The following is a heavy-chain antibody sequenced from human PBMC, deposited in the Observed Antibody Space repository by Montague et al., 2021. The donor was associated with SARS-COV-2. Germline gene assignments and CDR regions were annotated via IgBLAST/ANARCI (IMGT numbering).Heavy chain of an antibody. CDR1: GGSISSSSYY. V-gene: IGHV4-39*01. CDR3: ARQENSSGWFKTDAFDI. Sequence: SETRSLTCTVSGGSISSSSYYWGWIRQPPGKGLEWIGSIYYSGGTYYNPSLKSRVTISVDTSKNQFSLKLSSVTAADTAVYYCARQENSSGWFKTDAFDIWGQGTMVTVSS. CDR2: IYYSGGT. D-gene: IGHD6-19*01. J-gene: IGHJ3*02.